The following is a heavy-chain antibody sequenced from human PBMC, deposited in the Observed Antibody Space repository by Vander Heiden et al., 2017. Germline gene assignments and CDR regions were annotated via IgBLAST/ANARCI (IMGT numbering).Heavy chain of an antibody. J-gene: IGHJ6*02. CDR2: ISSSSSYR. V-gene: IGHV3-21*01. D-gene: IGHD3-22*01. CDR1: GFPFSSYS. Sequence: EVQLVESGGGLVKPGGSLRLSCAASGFPFSSYSMNGVRQAPGKGLEWVSSISSSSSYRYYADSVKGRFTISRDNAKNSLYLQMNSLRAEDTAVYYCARDGAVVMRSYYYYGMDVWDQGTTVTVSS. CDR3: ARDGAVVMRSYYYYGMDV.